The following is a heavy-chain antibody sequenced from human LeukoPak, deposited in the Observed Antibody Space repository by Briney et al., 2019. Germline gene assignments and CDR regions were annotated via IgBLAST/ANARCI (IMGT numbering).Heavy chain of an antibody. Sequence: GGSLRLSCAASGFTFSDYYMSWIRQAPGKGLEWVSYISSSGSTIYYADSVKGRFTISRDNAKNSLYLQMNSLRAEDTAVYYCAKDRYDSSGYYLSRDAFDIWGQGTMVTVSS. CDR2: ISSSGSTI. D-gene: IGHD3-22*01. J-gene: IGHJ3*02. CDR1: GFTFSDYY. CDR3: AKDRYDSSGYYLSRDAFDI. V-gene: IGHV3-11*01.